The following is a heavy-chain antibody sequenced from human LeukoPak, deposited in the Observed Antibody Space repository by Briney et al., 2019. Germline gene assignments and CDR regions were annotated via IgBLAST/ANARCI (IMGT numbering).Heavy chain of an antibody. CDR1: GGSISSYY. J-gene: IGHJ4*02. V-gene: IGHV4-59*08. CDR2: IYYSGST. D-gene: IGHD2-15*01. CDR3: ARHRSKWSLDY. Sequence: SETLSLTCTVSGGSISSYYWSWIRQPPGKGLEWIGYIYYSGSTNYNPSLKSRVTISVDTSKNQFSLKLSSVTAADTAVYYCARHRSKWSLDYWGQGTLVTVFS.